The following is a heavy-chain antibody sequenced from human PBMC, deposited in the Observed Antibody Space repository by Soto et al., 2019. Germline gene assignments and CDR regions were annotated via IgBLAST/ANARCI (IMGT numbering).Heavy chain of an antibody. CDR1: GFTFSCFD. CDR2: IGTAGDT. Sequence: GGSLRLSCEASGFTFSCFDMHWVRQPTGKGLEWVSTIGTAGDTYYAVSVKGRFTISRDNAKNSLSLQMNSLRAGDTAVYFCARGQEVGAHFFDSWGQGTQVTVSS. D-gene: IGHD2-15*01. V-gene: IGHV3-13*01. J-gene: IGHJ4*02. CDR3: ARGQEVGAHFFDS.